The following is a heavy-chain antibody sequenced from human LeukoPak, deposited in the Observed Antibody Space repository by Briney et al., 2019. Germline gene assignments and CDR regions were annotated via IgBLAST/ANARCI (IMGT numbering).Heavy chain of an antibody. CDR3: AKGGTQGTFYFDY. Sequence: GGSLRLSCAASAFTFSNYAMHWVRQAPGKGLEWVAFIRYGGSHIYYADSVKGRFTISRDNSKNTLYLQMNSLRPEDTAVYYCAKGGTQGTFYFDYWGQGTLVTVSS. CDR2: IRYGGSHI. CDR1: AFTFSNYA. V-gene: IGHV3-30*02. D-gene: IGHD1-1*01. J-gene: IGHJ4*02.